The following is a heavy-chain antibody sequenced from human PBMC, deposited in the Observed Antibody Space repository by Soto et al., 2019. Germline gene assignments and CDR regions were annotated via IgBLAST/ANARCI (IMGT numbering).Heavy chain of an antibody. CDR1: AYPFNDYY. J-gene: IGHJ6*01. Sequence: DSGKVCSKACAYPFNDYYIYSVRQAPGQGLEWVAWINPTGGGTTYSQKSRDWVTVTRDTFIGTAYLELTGLKSDDTAMYYCARDQQKHNHSFYHYYAMDLWGQGTTVTVSS. CDR3: ARDQQKHNHSFYHYYAMDL. D-gene: IGHD3-16*02. CDR2: INPTGGGT. V-gene: IGHV1-2*04.